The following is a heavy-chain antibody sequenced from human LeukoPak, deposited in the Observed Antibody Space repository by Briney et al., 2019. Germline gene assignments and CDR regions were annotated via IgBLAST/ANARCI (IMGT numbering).Heavy chain of an antibody. V-gene: IGHV4-59*01. CDR2: IYYSGST. J-gene: IGHJ3*02. D-gene: IGHD5-18*01. CDR1: GGSISSYY. CDR3: ARDRQLWSGAFDI. Sequence: SETLSLTCTVSGGSISSYYWSWIRQPPGKGLEWIGYIYYSGSTNYNPSLKSRVTISVDTSKNQFSLKLSSVTAADTAVYYCARDRQLWSGAFDIWGQGTMVTVSS.